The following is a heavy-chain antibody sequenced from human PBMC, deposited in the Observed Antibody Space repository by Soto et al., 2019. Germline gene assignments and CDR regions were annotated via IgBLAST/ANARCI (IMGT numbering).Heavy chain of an antibody. CDR2: FDPEDGET. Sequence: ASVKVSCKVSGYTLTELSMHWVRQAPGKGLEWMGGFDPEDGETIYAQKFQGRVTMTEDTSTDTAYMELSSLRSEDTAVYYCAAAMSYYDFWSGYFTPARRGLSFDPWGQGTLVAVCS. CDR3: AAAMSYYDFWSGYFTPARRGLSFDP. D-gene: IGHD3-3*01. V-gene: IGHV1-24*01. CDR1: GYTLTELS. J-gene: IGHJ5*02.